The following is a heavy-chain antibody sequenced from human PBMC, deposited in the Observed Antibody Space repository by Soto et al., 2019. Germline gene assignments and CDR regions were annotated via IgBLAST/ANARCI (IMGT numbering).Heavy chain of an antibody. CDR3: ASGGYSGYRDYYYGMDV. CDR1: GGSVSSGSYY. V-gene: IGHV4-61*01. CDR2: IYYSGST. D-gene: IGHD5-12*01. Sequence: PSETLSLTCTVSGGSVSSGSYYWSWIRQPPGKGLEWIGHIYYSGSTNYNPSLKSRVTISVDTSKNQFSLKLSSVTAADTAVYYCASGGYSGYRDYYYGMDVWGQGTTVTSP. J-gene: IGHJ6*02.